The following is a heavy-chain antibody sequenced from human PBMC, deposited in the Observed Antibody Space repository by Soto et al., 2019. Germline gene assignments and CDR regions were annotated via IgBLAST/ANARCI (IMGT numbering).Heavy chain of an antibody. D-gene: IGHD3-3*01. CDR3: AKDPVKDFWSGYIPFDI. V-gene: IGHV3-23*01. J-gene: IGHJ3*02. CDR1: GFIFSAYV. CDR2: VRGSGDST. Sequence: EVQLLESGGGLVRPVGSLRLSCAAYGFIFSAYVMSWVRQAPGKGREWVSGVRGSGDSTYYADSVQGRFTISRDNSKNTLYLQMNSLRPEDTAVYYCAKDPVKDFWSGYIPFDIWGQGTMVTVSS.